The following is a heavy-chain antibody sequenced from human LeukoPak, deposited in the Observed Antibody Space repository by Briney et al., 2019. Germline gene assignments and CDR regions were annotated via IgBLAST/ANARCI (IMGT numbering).Heavy chain of an antibody. CDR3: TRRGTATTERFDY. CDR2: IYYSGSA. CDR1: GGSISSSSYY. Sequence: SETLSLTCTVSGGSISSSSYYWSWIRQPPGKGLEWIGSIYYSGSAYYNPSLKSRVTISVDTSKNQFSLKLSSVTAADTAVYYCTRRGTATTERFDYWGQGTLVTVSP. D-gene: IGHD4-11*01. V-gene: IGHV4-39*01. J-gene: IGHJ4*02.